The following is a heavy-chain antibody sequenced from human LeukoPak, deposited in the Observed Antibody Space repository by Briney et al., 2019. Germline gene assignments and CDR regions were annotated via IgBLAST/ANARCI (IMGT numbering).Heavy chain of an antibody. CDR2: IKQDGSDK. D-gene: IGHD1-14*01. CDR3: ARDRTYLGLDY. J-gene: IGHJ4*02. V-gene: IGHV3-7*01. CDR1: GFTLSTYW. Sequence: GGSLRLSCAASGFTLSTYWMSWVRQAPGKGLEWVANIKQDGSDKYYGDSVKGRFTISRDTAKNSLYLQMNSLRPEDTAFYYCARDRTYLGLDYWGQGTRVTVSS.